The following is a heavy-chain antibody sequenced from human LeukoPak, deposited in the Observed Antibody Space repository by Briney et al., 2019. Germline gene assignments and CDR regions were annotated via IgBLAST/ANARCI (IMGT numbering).Heavy chain of an antibody. Sequence: ASVKVSCKASGYTFTNYGVTWVRLAPGQGPEWLGWNSGYSGDTYYAQKFQGRVTMTTETSTSTAYMELRSLQPDDTAVYYCARDKGWKNTGDCVFDSWGQGTLVTVSS. CDR1: GYTFTNYG. CDR2: NSGYSGDT. V-gene: IGHV1-18*01. CDR3: ARDKGWKNTGDCVFDS. D-gene: IGHD2-21*01. J-gene: IGHJ4*02.